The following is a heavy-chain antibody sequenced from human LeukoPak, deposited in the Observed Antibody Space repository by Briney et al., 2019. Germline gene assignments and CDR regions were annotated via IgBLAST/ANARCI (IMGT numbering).Heavy chain of an antibody. CDR2: IYSGGST. V-gene: IGHV3-53*01. D-gene: IGHD1-26*01. Sequence: GGSLRLSCAASGFTVSSNYMSWVRQAPGKGLEWVSVIYSGGSTYYADSVKGRFTISRDNSKNTLYLQMNSLRAEDTAVYYCARGGHDSGYYFDYWGQGTLVTVSS. CDR1: GFTVSSNY. J-gene: IGHJ4*02. CDR3: ARGGHDSGYYFDY.